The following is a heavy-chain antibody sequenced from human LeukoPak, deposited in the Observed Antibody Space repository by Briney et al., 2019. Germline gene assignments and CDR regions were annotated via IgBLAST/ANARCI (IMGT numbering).Heavy chain of an antibody. D-gene: IGHD4-17*01. CDR1: AFTFSNYW. V-gene: IGHV3-7*01. CDR3: ARGHTAVTRHFDF. J-gene: IGHJ4*02. Sequence: GGSLRLSCATSAFTFSNYWMTWVRQAPGKGLEWVANIRKDASQKYYVDSVKGRFTISRDDAKNLLYLDMNSLRAEDTAVYYCARGHTAVTRHFDFWGQGTLVTVSS. CDR2: IRKDASQK.